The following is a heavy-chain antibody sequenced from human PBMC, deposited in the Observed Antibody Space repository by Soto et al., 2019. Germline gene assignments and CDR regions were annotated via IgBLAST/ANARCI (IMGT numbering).Heavy chain of an antibody. CDR1: GFTFSSYA. Sequence: GGSLRLSCAASGFTFSSYAITWVRQAPGKGLDWVSVITYNGDNTYYADSVKGRFTISRDNSKDTVDLQMNSLRAEDTAIYYCARYIRGPTVFYFDFWGPGVLVTVSS. V-gene: IGHV3-23*01. J-gene: IGHJ4*02. D-gene: IGHD5-18*01. CDR3: ARYIRGPTVFYFDF. CDR2: ITYNGDNT.